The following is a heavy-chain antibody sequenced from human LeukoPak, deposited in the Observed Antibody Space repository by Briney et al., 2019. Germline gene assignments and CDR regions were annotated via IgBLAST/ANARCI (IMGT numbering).Heavy chain of an antibody. J-gene: IGHJ4*02. CDR2: LSYEGSNK. D-gene: IGHD6-19*01. CDR3: AKVRWDNSGWYYLDY. Sequence: GGSLRLSCAASGFTFDTYAMHWVRQAPGKGLEWLAVLSYEGSNKYYADSVRGRFTVSRDNSKNILYLQMNSLRAEDTAVYYCAKVRWDNSGWYYLDYWGQGTLVTVSS. V-gene: IGHV3-30*18. CDR1: GFTFDTYA.